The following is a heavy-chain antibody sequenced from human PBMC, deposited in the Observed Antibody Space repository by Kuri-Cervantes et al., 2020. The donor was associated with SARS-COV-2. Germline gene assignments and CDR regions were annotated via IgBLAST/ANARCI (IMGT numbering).Heavy chain of an antibody. D-gene: IGHD3-10*01. CDR2: IYYTGTT. J-gene: IGHJ4*02. CDR1: GGSVNSYY. CDR3: ARVSGLTRCRYCVDY. V-gene: IGHV4-59*02. Sequence: SETLSLTCTVFGGSVNSYYWTWIRQPPGKGLEWVGSIYYTGTTNYNPSLKSRVTMSIDTSKNQFSLKLSSVTAADTAVYYCARVSGLTRCRYCVDYWGQGILVTVSS.